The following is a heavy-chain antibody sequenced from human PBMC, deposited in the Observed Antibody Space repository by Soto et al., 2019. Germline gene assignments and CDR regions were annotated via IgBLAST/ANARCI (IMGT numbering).Heavy chain of an antibody. CDR2: IYSGGST. Sequence: VCLRLSCAASGFTVSNSYMSWVRQAPGKGLEWVSVIYSGGSTYYADSVKGRFTISRDSSKNTLYLQMNSLRAEDTAVYYCARGFQSSFGYWGQGTLVTVSS. CDR1: GFTVSNSY. V-gene: IGHV3-53*01. CDR3: ARGFQSSFGY. D-gene: IGHD2-21*01. J-gene: IGHJ4*02.